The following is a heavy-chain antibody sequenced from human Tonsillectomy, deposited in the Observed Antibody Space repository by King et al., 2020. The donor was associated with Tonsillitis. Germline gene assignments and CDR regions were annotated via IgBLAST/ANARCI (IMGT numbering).Heavy chain of an antibody. D-gene: IGHD3-22*01. CDR1: GFSLSTSGVG. CDR2: IYWNDDK. V-gene: IGHV2-5*01. J-gene: IGHJ3*02. CDR3: AFLVTYYLVSSEKAFDT. Sequence: TLKESGPTLVKPTQTLTLTCTFSGFSLSTSGVGVGWIRQPPGKALEWLALIYWNDDKHYSPSLKSRLTITKDTSKNQVVLTMTNMDPVDTAKYYCAFLVTYYLVSSEKAFDTGGKGTMAPVSP.